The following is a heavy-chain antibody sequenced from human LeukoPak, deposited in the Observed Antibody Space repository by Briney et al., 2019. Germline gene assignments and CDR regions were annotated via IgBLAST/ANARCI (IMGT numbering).Heavy chain of an antibody. J-gene: IGHJ6*03. CDR1: GGSISSYH. V-gene: IGHV4-59*01. CDR3: ARRRKTTVTPNYYYYYYMDV. D-gene: IGHD4-17*01. CDR2: IYYSGST. Sequence: SETLSLTCTVSGGSISSYHWSWIRQPPGKGLEWIGYIYYSGSTNYNPSLKSRVTISVDTSKNQFSLKLSSVTAADTAVYYCARRRKTTVTPNYYYYYYMDVWGKGTTVTISS.